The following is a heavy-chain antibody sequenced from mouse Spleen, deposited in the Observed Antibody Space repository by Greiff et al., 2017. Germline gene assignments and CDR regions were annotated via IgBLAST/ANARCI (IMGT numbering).Heavy chain of an antibody. D-gene: IGHD2-4*01. Sequence: EVQVVESGGDLVKPGGSLKLSCAASGFTFSSYGMSWVRQTPDKRLEWVATISSGGSYTYYPDSVKGRFTISRDNAKNTLYLQMSSLKSEDTAMYYCATIYDYDEGYAMDYWGQGTSVTVSS. J-gene: IGHJ4*01. CDR3: ATIYDYDEGYAMDY. CDR2: ISSGGSYT. V-gene: IGHV5-6*01. CDR1: GFTFSSYG.